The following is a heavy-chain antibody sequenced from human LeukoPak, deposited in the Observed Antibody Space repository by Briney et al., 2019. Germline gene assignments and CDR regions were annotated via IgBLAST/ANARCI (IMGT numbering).Heavy chain of an antibody. CDR2: INHSGST. Sequence: SETLSLTCAVYGGSFSGYYWSWIRQPPGKGLEWLGEINHSGSTNYNPSLKSRVTISVDTSKNQFSLKLSSVTAADTAVYYCARVRGYHFDYWGQGTLVTVSS. D-gene: IGHD5-18*01. V-gene: IGHV4-34*01. CDR3: ARVRGYHFDY. J-gene: IGHJ4*02. CDR1: GGSFSGYY.